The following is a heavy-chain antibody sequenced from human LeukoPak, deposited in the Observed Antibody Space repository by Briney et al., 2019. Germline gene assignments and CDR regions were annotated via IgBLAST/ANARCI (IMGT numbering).Heavy chain of an antibody. D-gene: IGHD3-16*01. Sequence: SETLFLTCTVSGGSISSYYWSWIRQPPGKGLEWIGYIYYSGSTNYNPSLKSRVTISVDTSKNQFSLKLSSVTAADTAVYYCARGPWGSYNWFDPWGQGTLVTVSS. V-gene: IGHV4-59*01. J-gene: IGHJ5*02. CDR1: GGSISSYY. CDR2: IYYSGST. CDR3: ARGPWGSYNWFDP.